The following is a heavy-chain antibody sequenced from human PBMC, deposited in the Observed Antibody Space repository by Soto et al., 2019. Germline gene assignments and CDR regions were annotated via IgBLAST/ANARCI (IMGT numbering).Heavy chain of an antibody. V-gene: IGHV3-23*01. CDR1: GFILSNYG. D-gene: IGHD3-22*01. J-gene: IGHJ5*01. CDR3: AKDGGRSSGYYIDS. Sequence: GGFLRLSCAASGFILSNYGMNWVRQAPGKGPQWVAGISGRGDRAYNADSVKGRFTISRDNSKNTLFLQMNSLRVEDTAIYYCAKDGGRSSGYYIDSWGQGSLVTVSS. CDR2: ISGRGDRA.